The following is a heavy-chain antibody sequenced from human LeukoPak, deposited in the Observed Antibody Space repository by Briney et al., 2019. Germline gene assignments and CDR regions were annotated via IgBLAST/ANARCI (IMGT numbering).Heavy chain of an antibody. CDR2: IIPILGIA. D-gene: IGHD1-26*01. CDR3: ARDKSGSYFLKRDYYYGMDV. CDR1: GGTFSSYA. Sequence: SVKVSCKASGGTFSSYAISWVRQAPGQGLEWMGRIIPILGIANYAQKFQGRVTITADKSTSTAYMELSSLRSEDSAVYYCARDKSGSYFLKRDYYYGMDVWGQGTTVTVSS. J-gene: IGHJ6*02. V-gene: IGHV1-69*04.